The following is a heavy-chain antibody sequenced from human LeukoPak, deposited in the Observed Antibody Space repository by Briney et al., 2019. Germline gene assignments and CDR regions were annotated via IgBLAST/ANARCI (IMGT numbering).Heavy chain of an antibody. D-gene: IGHD6-25*01. Sequence: GGSLRLSCAASGFTFSSYAMTWVRQPPGKGLEWVAAISGSGGTIYSADSAKGRYTISRDNFKNTLYLQMSSLRVEDSALYYCAKFFAPSGGASGWTWAIDYWGQGTLVTVSS. J-gene: IGHJ4*02. CDR1: GFTFSSYA. CDR3: AKFFAPSGGASGWTWAIDY. CDR2: ISGSGGTI. V-gene: IGHV3-23*01.